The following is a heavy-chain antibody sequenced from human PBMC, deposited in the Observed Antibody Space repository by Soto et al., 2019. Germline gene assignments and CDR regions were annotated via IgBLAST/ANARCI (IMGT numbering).Heavy chain of an antibody. CDR3: ARHDYGEYYFDY. CDR1: GYSFTSYW. Sequence: PGESLKISCKGSGYSFTSYWISWVRQMPGKGLEWMGRIDPSDSYTNYSPSFQGHVTISADKSISTAYLQWSSLKASDTAMYYCARHDYGEYYFDYWGQGTLVTVSS. V-gene: IGHV5-10-1*01. J-gene: IGHJ4*02. CDR2: IDPSDSYT. D-gene: IGHD4-17*01.